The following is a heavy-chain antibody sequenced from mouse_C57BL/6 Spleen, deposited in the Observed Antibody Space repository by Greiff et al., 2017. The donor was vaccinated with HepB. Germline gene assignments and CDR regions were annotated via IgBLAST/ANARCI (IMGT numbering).Heavy chain of an antibody. D-gene: IGHD1-1*01. J-gene: IGHJ3*01. V-gene: IGHV5-4*01. CDR1: GFTFSSYA. Sequence: EVMLVESGGGLVKPGGSLKLSCAASGFTFSSYAMSWVRQTPEKRLEWVATISDGGSYTYYPDNVKGRFTISRDNAKNNLYLQMSQLKSEDTAVYYCARDRYDGSSYGFAYWGQGTLVTVAA. CDR3: ARDRYDGSSYGFAY. CDR2: ISDGGSYT.